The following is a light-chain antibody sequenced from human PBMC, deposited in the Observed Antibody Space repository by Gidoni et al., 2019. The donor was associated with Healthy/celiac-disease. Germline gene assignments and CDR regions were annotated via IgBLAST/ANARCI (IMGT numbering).Light chain of an antibody. V-gene: IGKV3-11*01. CDR2: DAS. CDR3: QQRSNWPPLFT. CDR1: QSVSSY. Sequence: EIVLTQSPATLSLSPGERATLSCRDSQSVSSYLAWYQQKPGQAPRLLIYDASNRATGIPARFSGSGSGTDFTLTISSLEQEDFAVYYCQQRSNWPPLFTFGGGTKVDIK. J-gene: IGKJ3*01.